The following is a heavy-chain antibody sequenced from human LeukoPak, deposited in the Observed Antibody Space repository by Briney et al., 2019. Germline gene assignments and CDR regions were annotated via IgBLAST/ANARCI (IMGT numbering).Heavy chain of an antibody. J-gene: IGHJ4*02. CDR1: GVPISSYY. CDR3: ARDLDGYNLLFDH. V-gene: IGHV4-59*01. D-gene: IGHD5-24*01. Sequence: PSETLSLTCIVSGVPISSYYWSWIRQPPGKGLEWIGYIYYSGSTKYDPSLKSRVTISVDTSKNQFSLKLNSVTAADTAVYYCARDLDGYNLLFDHWGQGTLVTVSS. CDR2: IYYSGST.